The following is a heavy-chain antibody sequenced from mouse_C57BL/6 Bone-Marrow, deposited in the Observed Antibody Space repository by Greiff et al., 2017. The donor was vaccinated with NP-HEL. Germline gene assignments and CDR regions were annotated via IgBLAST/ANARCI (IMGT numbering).Heavy chain of an antibody. J-gene: IGHJ4*01. Sequence: QVQLQQPGAELVKPGASVKMSCKASGYTFTSYWITWVKQRPGQGLEWIGDIYPGSGSTNYNEKFKSKATLTVDTSSSTAYMQLSSLTSEDSAVYYCARLGTVVAPIGMDYWGQGTPVTVSS. D-gene: IGHD1-1*01. CDR3: ARLGTVVAPIGMDY. V-gene: IGHV1-55*01. CDR1: GYTFTSYW. CDR2: IYPGSGST.